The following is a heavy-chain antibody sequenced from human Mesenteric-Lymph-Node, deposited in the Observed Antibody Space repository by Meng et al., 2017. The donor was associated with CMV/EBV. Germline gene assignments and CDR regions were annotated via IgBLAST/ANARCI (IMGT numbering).Heavy chain of an antibody. Sequence: GESLKISCAASGFTFSSYAMSWVRQAPGKGLEWVSVIYSGGSSTYYADSVKGRFTLSRDNSKNTLYLQMNSLRAEDTAVYYCAKEMDGTGSYYHYYYYYGMDVWGQGTTVTVSS. CDR2: IYSGGSST. D-gene: IGHD3-10*01. CDR3: AKEMDGTGSYYHYYYYYGMDV. CDR1: GFTFSSYA. J-gene: IGHJ6*02. V-gene: IGHV3-23*03.